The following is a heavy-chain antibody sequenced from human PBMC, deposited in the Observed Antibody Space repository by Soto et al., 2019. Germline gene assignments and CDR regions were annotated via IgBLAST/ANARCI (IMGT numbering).Heavy chain of an antibody. CDR1: GFTFNNYA. CDR3: AKDLRSSSSLPRIDY. J-gene: IGHJ4*02. D-gene: IGHD6-6*01. Sequence: EVQLVESGGGLVQPGRSLRLSCAASGFTFNNYAMHWVRQAPGKGLEWVSGITWNSGSIGYADSVKGRFTISRDNAKTSLYLQXNSLRAEXXXXYYCAKDLRSSSSLPRIDYWGQGTLVTVSS. CDR2: ITWNSGSI. V-gene: IGHV3-9*01.